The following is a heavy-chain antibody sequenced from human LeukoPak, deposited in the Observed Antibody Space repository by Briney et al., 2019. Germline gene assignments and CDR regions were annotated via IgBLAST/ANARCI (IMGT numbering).Heavy chain of an antibody. V-gene: IGHV3-74*01. J-gene: IGHJ5*02. Sequence: GGSLRLSCAASGFTLSRYWMHWVRQAPGKGLVWVSRVSGDGSSTRYADSVKGRFTISRDNAKNTLYLQMNSLRAGDTAMCYCARVLSSGWYKNWFDPWGQGTLVTVSS. CDR2: VSGDGSST. CDR1: GFTLSRYW. D-gene: IGHD6-19*01. CDR3: ARVLSSGWYKNWFDP.